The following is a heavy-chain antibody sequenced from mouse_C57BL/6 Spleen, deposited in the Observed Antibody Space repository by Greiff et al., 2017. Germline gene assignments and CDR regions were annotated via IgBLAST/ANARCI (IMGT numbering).Heavy chain of an antibody. CDR2: IYPGDGDT. J-gene: IGHJ1*03. CDR3: ARTYYDYDWYFDV. D-gene: IGHD2-4*01. V-gene: IGHV1-80*01. Sequence: QVQLQQSGAELVKPGASVKISCKASGYAFSSYWMNWVKQRPGQGLEWIGQIYPGDGDTNYNGKFKGKATLTADKSSSTAYMQLSSLTSEDSAGYCWARTYYDYDWYFDVWGTGTTVTVSS. CDR1: GYAFSSYW.